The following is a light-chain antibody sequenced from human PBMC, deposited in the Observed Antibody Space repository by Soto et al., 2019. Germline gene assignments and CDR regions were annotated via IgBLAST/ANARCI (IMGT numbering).Light chain of an antibody. CDR3: QQFNSSPST. CDR2: TVS. Sequence: DIQLTQSPSFLSASVGDRLTITCRASQGIRRSLAWYQQKPGKAPNLLIYTVSTLQSWFPSRFSGSRSGTEFTLTISSLQPEDCATCYCQQFNSSPSTFGGGTKVEI. V-gene: IGKV1-9*01. J-gene: IGKJ4*01. CDR1: QGIRRS.